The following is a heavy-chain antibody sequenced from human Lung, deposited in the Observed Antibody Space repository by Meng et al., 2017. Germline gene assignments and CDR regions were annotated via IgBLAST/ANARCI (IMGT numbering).Heavy chain of an antibody. CDR3: ARGPTTMAHDFDY. V-gene: IGHV4-34*01. Sequence: QVQLQQWAAGRLKPSETLSLTFVVSGGSFSDYYWSWIRQPPGKGLEWIGEINHSGSTNYNPSLESRATISVDTSQNNLSLKLSSVTAADSAVYYCARGPTTMAHDFDYWGQGTLVTVSS. J-gene: IGHJ4*02. CDR1: GGSFSDYY. CDR2: INHSGST. D-gene: IGHD4-11*01.